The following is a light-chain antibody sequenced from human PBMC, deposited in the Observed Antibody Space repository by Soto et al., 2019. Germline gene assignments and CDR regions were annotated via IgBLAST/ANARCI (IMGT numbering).Light chain of an antibody. Sequence: QSVLIQPPSVSGSPGQSVTISCTGTSSDVGSYDYVSWYQQHPGTVPKPMIYNVNTRPSGVPDRFSGSKSGNTASMTISGLQAEDEADYYCSSYTTSSSYVFGAGTKVTVL. J-gene: IGLJ1*01. CDR2: NVN. CDR1: SSDVGSYDY. CDR3: SSYTTSSSYV. V-gene: IGLV2-18*02.